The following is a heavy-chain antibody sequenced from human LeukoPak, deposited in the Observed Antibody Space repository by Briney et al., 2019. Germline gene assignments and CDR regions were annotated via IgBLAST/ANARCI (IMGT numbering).Heavy chain of an antibody. CDR3: ARFNIVVVTAFDY. CDR2: IYSGGST. D-gene: IGHD2-21*02. Sequence: PGGSLRLSCAASGFTVSSNYMSWVRRAPGKGLEWVSVIYSGGSTYYADSVKGRFTISRDNSKNTLYLQMNSLRAEDTAVYYCARFNIVVVTAFDYWGQGTLVTVSS. V-gene: IGHV3-53*01. CDR1: GFTVSSNY. J-gene: IGHJ4*02.